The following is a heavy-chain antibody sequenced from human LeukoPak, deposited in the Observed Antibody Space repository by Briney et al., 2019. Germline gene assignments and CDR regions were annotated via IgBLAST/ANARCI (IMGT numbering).Heavy chain of an antibody. CDR2: INHSGST. J-gene: IGHJ4*02. CDR3: ARQRYCSGGSCYFRKYYFDY. Sequence: PSETLSLTCAVYGGSFSGYYWSWIRQPPGKGLEWIGEINHSGSTNYNPSLKSRVTISVDTSKNQFSLKLSSVTAADTAVYYCARQRYCSGGSCYFRKYYFDYWGQGTLVTVSS. D-gene: IGHD2-15*01. CDR1: GGSFSGYY. V-gene: IGHV4-34*01.